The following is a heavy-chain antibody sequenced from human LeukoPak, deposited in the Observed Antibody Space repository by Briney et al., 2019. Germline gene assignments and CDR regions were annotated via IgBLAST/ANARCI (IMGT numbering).Heavy chain of an antibody. Sequence: ASVKVSCKASGYTFTSYAMHWVRQAPGQRLEWMGWINAGNGNTKYSQKFQGRVTITRDTSASTAYMELSSLRSEDTAVYHCARGLRYFDWLFMDYWGQGTLVTVSS. CDR3: ARGLRYFDWLFMDY. D-gene: IGHD3-9*01. J-gene: IGHJ4*02. V-gene: IGHV1-3*01. CDR1: GYTFTSYA. CDR2: INAGNGNT.